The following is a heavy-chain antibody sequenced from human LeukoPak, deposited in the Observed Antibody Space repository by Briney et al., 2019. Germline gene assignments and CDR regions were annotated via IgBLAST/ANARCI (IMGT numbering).Heavy chain of an antibody. CDR2: IIPILGIA. D-gene: IGHD3-22*01. J-gene: IGHJ4*02. Sequence: SVKVSCKASGYTFTGYYMHWVRQAPGQGLEWMGRIIPILGIANYAQKFQGRVTITADKSTSTAYMELSSLRSEDTAVYYCARDPYYYDSSGYYSFDYWGQGTLVTVSS. V-gene: IGHV1-69*04. CDR1: GYTFTGYY. CDR3: ARDPYYYDSSGYYSFDY.